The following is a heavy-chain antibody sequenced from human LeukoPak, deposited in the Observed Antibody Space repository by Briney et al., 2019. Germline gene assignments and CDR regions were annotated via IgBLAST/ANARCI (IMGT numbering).Heavy chain of an antibody. CDR3: ARLITIGNGDDY. V-gene: IGHV3-74*01. D-gene: IGHD3-16*01. CDR2: INTDGSST. Sequence: GGSLRLSCAASGFTFSSYWMHWVRQAPGKGLVWVSRINTDGSSTSYADSVKGRFTISGDNAKNTLYLQMNSLRAEDTAVYYCARLITIGNGDDYWGQGTLVTVS. J-gene: IGHJ4*02. CDR1: GFTFSSYW.